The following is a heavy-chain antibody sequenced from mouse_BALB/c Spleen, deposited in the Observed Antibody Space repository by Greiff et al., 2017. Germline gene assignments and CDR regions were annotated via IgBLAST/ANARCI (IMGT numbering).Heavy chain of an antibody. Sequence: QVQLKQPGAELVMPGASVKMSCKASGYTFTDYWMHWVKQRPGQGLEWIGAIDTSDSYTSYNQKFKGKATLTVDESSSPAYMQLSSLTSEDSAVYYCARYGNRDYAMDYWGQGTSVTVSS. CDR2: IDTSDSYT. V-gene: IGHV1-69*01. CDR1: GYTFTDYW. D-gene: IGHD2-1*01. CDR3: ARYGNRDYAMDY. J-gene: IGHJ4*01.